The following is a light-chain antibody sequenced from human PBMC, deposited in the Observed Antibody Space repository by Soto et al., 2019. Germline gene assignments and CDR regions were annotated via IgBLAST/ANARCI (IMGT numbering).Light chain of an antibody. CDR2: EVT. CDR3: GSFAGPVWV. J-gene: IGLJ3*02. CDR1: SSDIGGYDH. V-gene: IGLV2-8*01. Sequence: QSALTQPPSASGSPGQSVTISCTGTSSDIGGYDHVSWYRQDPGKAPKVMIYEVTKRPSGVPDRFSGSKAGNTASLTVFGLQAEDEANYYCGSFAGPVWVFGGGTKLTVI.